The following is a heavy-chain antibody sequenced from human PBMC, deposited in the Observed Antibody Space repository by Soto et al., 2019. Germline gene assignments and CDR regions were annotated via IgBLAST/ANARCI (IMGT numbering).Heavy chain of an antibody. D-gene: IGHD2-2*01. CDR3: ARSVGRDQLLHAFDI. CDR1: GGSISSGGYY. V-gene: IGHV4-31*03. J-gene: IGHJ3*02. CDR2: IYYSGST. Sequence: SETLSLTCTVSGGSISSGGYYWSWIRQHPGKGLEWIGYIYYSGSTYYNPSLKSRVTISVDTSKNQFSLKLSSVTAADTAVYYCARSVGRDQLLHAFDIWGQGTMVTVSS.